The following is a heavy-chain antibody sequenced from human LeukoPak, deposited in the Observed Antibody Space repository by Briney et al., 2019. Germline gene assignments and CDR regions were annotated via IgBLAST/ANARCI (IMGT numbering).Heavy chain of an antibody. D-gene: IGHD3-22*01. CDR3: ARGGYYDSSGYFFPFFPRRPFDY. CDR1: GGSFSGYY. Sequence: SETLSLTCAVYGGSFSGYYWSWIRQPPGKGLEWIGEINHSGSTNYNPSLKSRVTISVETSKNRFSLKLSSVTAADTAVYYCARGGYYDSSGYFFPFFPRRPFDYWGQGTLVTVSS. V-gene: IGHV4-34*01. CDR2: INHSGST. J-gene: IGHJ4*02.